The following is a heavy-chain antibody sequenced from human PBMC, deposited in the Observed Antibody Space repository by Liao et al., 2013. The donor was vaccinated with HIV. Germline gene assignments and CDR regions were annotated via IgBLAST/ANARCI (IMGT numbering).Heavy chain of an antibody. Sequence: QVQLQESGPGLVKPSQTLSLTCTVSGGSISSGSYYWSWIRQPAGKGLEWIGSIYYSGSTYYNPSLKSRVTISVDTSKNQFSLKLSSVTAADTAVYNCARELHYDFWSGYYLYYFDYWGQGTLVTVSS. V-gene: IGHV4-61*02. D-gene: IGHD3-3*01. CDR3: ARELHYDFWSGYYLYYFDY. J-gene: IGHJ4*02. CDR1: GGSISSGSYY. CDR2: IYYSGST.